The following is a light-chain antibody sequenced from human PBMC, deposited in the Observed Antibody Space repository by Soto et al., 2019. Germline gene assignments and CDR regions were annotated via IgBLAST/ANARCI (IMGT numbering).Light chain of an antibody. CDR2: DVT. CDR1: SSDIGAYNY. Sequence: QSALTQPASVSGSPGQSITFSCTGTSSDIGAYNYVSWYQHHPGKAPKLLIYDVTDRPSGVSDRFSGSKSGTTASLTISGLQAEDAADYFCSSYTTINTVVVFGGGTKLTVL. V-gene: IGLV2-14*03. J-gene: IGLJ3*02. CDR3: SSYTTINTVVV.